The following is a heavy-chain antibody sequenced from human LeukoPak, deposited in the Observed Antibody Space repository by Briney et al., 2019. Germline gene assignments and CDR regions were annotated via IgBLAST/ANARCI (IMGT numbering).Heavy chain of an antibody. CDR2: ISSSSTYI. V-gene: IGHV3-21*01. Sequence: PGGSLRLSCAASGFTFSSYSMNWVRQAPGKGLEWVSSISSSSTYIYYADSVKGRFTISRDNAKNSLYLQMNSLRAVDTAVYYCARDKYGDYDSWFDPWGQGTLVTVSS. CDR1: GFTFSSYS. J-gene: IGHJ5*02. D-gene: IGHD4-17*01. CDR3: ARDKYGDYDSWFDP.